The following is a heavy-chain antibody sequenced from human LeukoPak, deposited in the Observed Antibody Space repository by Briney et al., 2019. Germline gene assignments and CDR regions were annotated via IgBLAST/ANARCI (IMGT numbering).Heavy chain of an antibody. CDR2: IYYSGST. J-gene: IGHJ4*02. V-gene: IGHV4-39*01. D-gene: IGHD6-19*01. Sequence: PSETLSLTCTVSGGSMSNSRYYWGWIRQPPGKGLEWIGSIYYSGSTYYNPSFKSRVTISVDTSKNQFSLKLSSVTAADTAVYYCASSSGWYNGFDYWGQGTLVTVSS. CDR1: GGSMSNSRYY. CDR3: ASSSGWYNGFDY.